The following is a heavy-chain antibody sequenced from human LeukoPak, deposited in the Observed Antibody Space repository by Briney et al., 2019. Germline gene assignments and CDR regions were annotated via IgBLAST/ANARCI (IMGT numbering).Heavy chain of an antibody. CDR3: ATIFADLGFDY. Sequence: EASVKVSCKASGYTFTDYYMHWVQQAPGKGLEWMGRVDPEDGETIYAEKFQGRVTMTADTSTDTAYMELSSLRSEDTAVYYCATIFADLGFDYWGQGTLVTVSS. CDR1: GYTFTDYY. V-gene: IGHV1-69-2*01. D-gene: IGHD3-3*01. J-gene: IGHJ4*02. CDR2: VDPEDGET.